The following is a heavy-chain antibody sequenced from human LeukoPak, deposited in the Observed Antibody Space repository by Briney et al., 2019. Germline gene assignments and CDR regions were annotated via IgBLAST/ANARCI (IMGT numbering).Heavy chain of an antibody. CDR2: IRYDGSNK. J-gene: IGHJ5*02. CDR3: ATVASGSYNWFDP. V-gene: IGHV3-33*03. Sequence: GGSLRLSCAASGFNFNYYGMDWVRQAPGKGLEWVAGIRYDGSNKWYGDSMKGRFTISRDNSKNTVYLQINSLRAEDTAIYYCATVASGSYNWFDPWGQGTLVTVSS. CDR1: GFNFNYYG. D-gene: IGHD3-10*01.